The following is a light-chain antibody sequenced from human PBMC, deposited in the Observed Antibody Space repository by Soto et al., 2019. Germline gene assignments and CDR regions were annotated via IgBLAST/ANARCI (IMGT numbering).Light chain of an antibody. Sequence: QSALTQPASVAGSLGQSITISCTGTSSDVGGYNYVSWYQQHPGKAPKLMIYDVSNRPSGVSNRFSGSKSGNTASLTISGRQAEDAADYYCSSYTSSSTRIFGGGTKLTVL. CDR3: SSYTSSSTRI. CDR1: SSDVGGYNY. V-gene: IGLV2-14*01. J-gene: IGLJ2*01. CDR2: DVS.